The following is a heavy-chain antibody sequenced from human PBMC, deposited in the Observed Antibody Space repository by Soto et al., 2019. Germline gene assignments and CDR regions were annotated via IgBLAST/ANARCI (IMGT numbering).Heavy chain of an antibody. D-gene: IGHD4-17*01. J-gene: IGHJ6*02. CDR1: GFTFDDYA. V-gene: IGHV3-9*01. CDR3: AKDKEDYASYYGMDV. CDR2: ISWNSGSI. Sequence: EVQLVESGGGLVQPGRSLRLSCAASGFTFDDYAMHWVRQAPGKGLEWDSGISWNSGSIGYADSVKGRFTISRDNAKNSLYLQMNSLRAEDTALYYCAKDKEDYASYYGMDVWGQGTTVTVSS.